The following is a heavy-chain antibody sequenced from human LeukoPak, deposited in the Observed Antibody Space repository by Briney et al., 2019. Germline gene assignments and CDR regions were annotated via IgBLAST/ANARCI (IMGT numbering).Heavy chain of an antibody. J-gene: IGHJ4*02. CDR1: GGSISSYY. V-gene: IGHV4-59*01. D-gene: IGHD6-13*01. Sequence: KPSETLSLTCTVSGGSISSYYWSWIRQPPGKGLEWIGYIYYSGSTNYNPSLKSRVTISVDTSKNQFSLKLSPVTAADTAVYYCARWVYDAFDYWGQGTLVTVSS. CDR2: IYYSGST. CDR3: ARWVYDAFDY.